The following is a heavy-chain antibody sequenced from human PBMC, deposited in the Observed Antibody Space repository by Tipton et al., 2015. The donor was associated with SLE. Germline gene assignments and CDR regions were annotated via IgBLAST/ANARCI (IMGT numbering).Heavy chain of an antibody. CDR1: GFTFRSHT. CDR2: IYSGGTT. CDR3: ARDHRTGGVFDF. J-gene: IGHJ4*02. V-gene: IGHV3-23*03. Sequence: SLRLSCAGSGFTFRSHTMSWVRQAPGKGLEWVSVIYSGGTTYYADSVKGRFSISRDNSKNTLYLQMNSLRPEDTAIYYCARDHRTGGVFDFWGQGTRVTVSS. D-gene: IGHD3-16*01.